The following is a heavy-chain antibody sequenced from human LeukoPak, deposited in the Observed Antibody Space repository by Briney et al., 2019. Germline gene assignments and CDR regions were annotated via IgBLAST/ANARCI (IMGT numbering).Heavy chain of an antibody. CDR3: ARDGGRLNNWFDT. Sequence: GGSLRLSCAASGFTFSNYGMHWVRQAPGKGLEWVAVMWYDGSNKYYADSVKGRFTISRDTSKNTLFLQMNSLRAEDRAVHYCARDGGRLNNWFDTWGQGALVTVSS. D-gene: IGHD6-25*01. CDR1: GFTFSNYG. J-gene: IGHJ5*02. CDR2: MWYDGSNK. V-gene: IGHV3-33*01.